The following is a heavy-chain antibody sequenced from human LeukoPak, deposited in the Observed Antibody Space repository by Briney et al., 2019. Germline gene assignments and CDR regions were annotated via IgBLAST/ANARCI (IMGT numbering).Heavy chain of an antibody. Sequence: GGSLRLSCAASKFAFSSYAMSWVRQAPGKGLEWVSAISGGGGNTYYADSVKGRFTISRDNSKNTLYLQMSSLRAEDTAVYYCGKNRYSGSLSPFDIWGQGTMVTVSS. CDR3: GKNRYSGSLSPFDI. CDR2: ISGGGGNT. D-gene: IGHD1-26*01. CDR1: KFAFSSYA. V-gene: IGHV3-23*01. J-gene: IGHJ3*02.